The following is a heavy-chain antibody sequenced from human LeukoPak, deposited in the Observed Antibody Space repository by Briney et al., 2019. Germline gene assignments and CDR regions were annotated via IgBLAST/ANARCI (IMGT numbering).Heavy chain of an antibody. J-gene: IGHJ6*02. V-gene: IGHV1-18*01. D-gene: IGHD3-10*01. CDR3: AGMLGFGEFDYYYYGMDV. CDR2: ISAYNGNT. CDR1: GYTFTSYG. Sequence: ASVKVSCKASGYTFTSYGISWVRQAPGQGLEWMGWISAYNGNTNYAQKLQGRVTITRDTSASTAYMELSSLRSEDTAVYYCAGMLGFGEFDYYYYGMDVWGQGTTVTVSS.